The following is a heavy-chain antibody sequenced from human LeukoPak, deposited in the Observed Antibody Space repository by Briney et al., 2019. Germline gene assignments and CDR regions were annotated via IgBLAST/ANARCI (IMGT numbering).Heavy chain of an antibody. Sequence: PGGSLRLSCAASGFTFSSYSMNWVRQAPGKGLEWVSSITSSSTYIYYADSVKGRFTISRDNAKNSLYLQTNSLRAEDTAVYYCAGGATGYIGMDVWGQGTTVTVSS. CDR2: ITSSSTYI. V-gene: IGHV3-21*01. CDR1: GFTFSSYS. J-gene: IGHJ6*02. D-gene: IGHD5-24*01. CDR3: AGGATGYIGMDV.